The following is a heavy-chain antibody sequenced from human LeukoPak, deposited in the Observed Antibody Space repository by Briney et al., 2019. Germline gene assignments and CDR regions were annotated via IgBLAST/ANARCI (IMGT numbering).Heavy chain of an antibody. V-gene: IGHV5-51*01. D-gene: IGHD1-26*01. CDR2: IYPGDSDT. CDR3: ATLLGSTGIDY. J-gene: IGHJ4*02. Sequence: GESLKISCQTSGYTFSNYWIGWVRQMPGKGLEWMGSIYPGDSDTRYSPSFQGHVTISADESISTASLQWTSLKASDTAIYYCATLLGSTGIDYWGQGTLVTASS. CDR1: GYTFSNYW.